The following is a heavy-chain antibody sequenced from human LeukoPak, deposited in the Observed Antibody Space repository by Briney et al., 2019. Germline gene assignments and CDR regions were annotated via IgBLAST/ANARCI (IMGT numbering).Heavy chain of an antibody. J-gene: IGHJ3*02. D-gene: IGHD2-2*01. CDR1: GFTFSSYG. CDR3: AKRGYCSRTSCYGRRAFDI. V-gene: IGHV3-30*18. CDR2: ISYDGSNK. Sequence: GGSLRLSCAASGFTFSSYGMHWVRQAPGKGLEWVAVISYDGSNKYYADSVKGRFTISRDNSKNTLYLQMNSLRAEDTAVYYCAKRGYCSRTSCYGRRAFDIWGQGTMVTVSS.